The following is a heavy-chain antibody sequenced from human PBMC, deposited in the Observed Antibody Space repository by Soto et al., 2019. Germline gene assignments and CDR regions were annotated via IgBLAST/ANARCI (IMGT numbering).Heavy chain of an antibody. CDR3: APTTYSRTNPDDDTFAGRDY. J-gene: IGHJ4*02. D-gene: IGHD6-13*01. V-gene: IGHV4-39*01. CDR2: IYYSGST. CDR1: GGSISSSSYY. Sequence: QLQLQESGPGLVKPSETLSLTCTVSGGSISSSSYYWGWIRQPPGKGLEWIGSIYYSGSTYYNPSLKSRVTISIDTSKNQFTLKLSSVTAADTAVYYCAPTTYSRTNPDDDTFAGRDYWGQGTLVTVSS.